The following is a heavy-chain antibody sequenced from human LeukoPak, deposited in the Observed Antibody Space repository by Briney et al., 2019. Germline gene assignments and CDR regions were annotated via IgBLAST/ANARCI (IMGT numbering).Heavy chain of an antibody. Sequence: GGSLRLSCAASGFTFSNYWMQWVRQAPRKGLVWVSRINSDGSTTSYADSVKGRFTVSRDNAKNTLFLQMHSLRAEDTAVYYCARGGYCSGGSCYRGFDYWGRGTLVTVSS. D-gene: IGHD2-15*01. CDR3: ARGGYCSGGSCYRGFDY. CDR2: INSDGSTT. J-gene: IGHJ4*02. V-gene: IGHV3-74*01. CDR1: GFTFSNYW.